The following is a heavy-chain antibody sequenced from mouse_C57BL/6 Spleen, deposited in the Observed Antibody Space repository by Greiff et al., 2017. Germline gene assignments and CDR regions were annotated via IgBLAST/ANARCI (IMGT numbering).Heavy chain of an antibody. J-gene: IGHJ2*01. Sequence: VQLQQSGAELVRPGASVKLSCKASGYTFTDYYITWVKRRPGQGLEWIARIYPGSGNPYYNEKFKGKATLTAEKSSSTAYMQLSSLTADDSAVYFCARSGYSNAPFDYWGQGTTLTVSS. CDR2: IYPGSGNP. D-gene: IGHD2-5*01. V-gene: IGHV1-76*01. CDR1: GYTFTDYY. CDR3: ARSGYSNAPFDY.